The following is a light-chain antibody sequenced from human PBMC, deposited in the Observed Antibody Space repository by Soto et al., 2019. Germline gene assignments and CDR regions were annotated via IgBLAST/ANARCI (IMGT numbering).Light chain of an antibody. Sequence: IQMTQSPSSLSASVGDRVTITCRASQTISDYLNWYQQKPGKAPKLLIYAASDLQAEVPSRFSGSGSGTDFTLTISSLQAEDFATYYCLQDHDYQWTFGQGTKVDIK. CDR2: AAS. V-gene: IGKV1-6*01. J-gene: IGKJ2*02. CDR3: LQDHDYQWT. CDR1: QTISDY.